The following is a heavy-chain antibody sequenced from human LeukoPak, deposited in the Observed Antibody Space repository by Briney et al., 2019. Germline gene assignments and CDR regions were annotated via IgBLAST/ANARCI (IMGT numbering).Heavy chain of an antibody. J-gene: IGHJ4*02. D-gene: IGHD6-19*01. Sequence: GASVKVSCKASGYTFTGYYMRWVRQAPGQGLEWMGWINPNSGGTNYAQKFQGRVTMTRDTSISTAYMELSRLRSDDTAVYYCARAIAVAAYYFDYWGQGTLVTVSS. CDR3: ARAIAVAAYYFDY. CDR1: GYTFTGYY. V-gene: IGHV1-2*02. CDR2: INPNSGGT.